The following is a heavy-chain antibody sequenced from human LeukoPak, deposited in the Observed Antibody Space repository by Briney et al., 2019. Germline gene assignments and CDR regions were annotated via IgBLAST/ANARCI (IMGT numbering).Heavy chain of an antibody. V-gene: IGHV4-39*01. CDR3: AGQRNYYDSSGYGPTNDY. Sequence: SETLSLTCTVSGGSISSSSYYWGWIRQPPGKGLEWIGSIYYSGSTYYNPSLKSRVTISVDTSKNQFSLKLSSVTAAGTAVYYCAGQRNYYDSSGYGPTNDYWGQGTLVTVSS. D-gene: IGHD3-22*01. CDR1: GGSISSSSYY. CDR2: IYYSGST. J-gene: IGHJ4*02.